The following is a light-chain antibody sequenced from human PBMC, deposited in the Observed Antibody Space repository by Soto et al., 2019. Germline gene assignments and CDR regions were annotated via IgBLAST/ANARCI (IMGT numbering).Light chain of an antibody. CDR2: DAS. V-gene: IGKV3-11*01. J-gene: IGKJ1*01. CDR3: QQRRCEPPT. Sequence: EIVLTQSPATLSLSPGERATLSCSASQSVSSYLAWYQQKPGQPPRLLIYDASNRATATPVRFSGSWSGTDFTLTISSLKPEDFTVYYCQQRRCEPPTFGQGTKVAIK. CDR1: QSVSSY.